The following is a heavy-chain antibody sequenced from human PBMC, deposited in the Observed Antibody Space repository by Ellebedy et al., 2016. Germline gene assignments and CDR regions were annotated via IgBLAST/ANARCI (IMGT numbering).Heavy chain of an antibody. CDR1: GGSFSGYY. CDR3: ARDRFGWFDP. Sequence: SETLSLXXAVYGGSFSGYYWSWIRQPPGKGLEWIGEINHSGSTNYNPSLKSRVTISVDASKNQFSLKLSSVTAADTAVYYCARDRFGWFDPWGQGTLVTVSS. V-gene: IGHV4-34*01. CDR2: INHSGST. D-gene: IGHD3-3*01. J-gene: IGHJ5*02.